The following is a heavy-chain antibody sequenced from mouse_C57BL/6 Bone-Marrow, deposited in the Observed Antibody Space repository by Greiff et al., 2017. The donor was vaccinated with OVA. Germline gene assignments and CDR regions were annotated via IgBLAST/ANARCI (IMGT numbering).Heavy chain of an antibody. J-gene: IGHJ4*01. CDR2: ISNLAYSI. CDR1: GFTFSDYG. D-gene: IGHD2-1*01. CDR3: ARPALYYGNYFYYAMDY. V-gene: IGHV5-15*01. Sequence: EVHLVESGGGLVQPGGSLKLSCAASGFTFSDYGMAWVRQAPRKGPEWVAFISNLAYSIYYADTVTGRFTISRENAKNTLYLEMSSLRSEDTAMYYCARPALYYGNYFYYAMDYWGKGTSVTVSS.